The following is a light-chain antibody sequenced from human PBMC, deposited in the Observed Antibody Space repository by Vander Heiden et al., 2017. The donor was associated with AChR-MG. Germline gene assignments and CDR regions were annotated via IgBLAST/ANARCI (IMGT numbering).Light chain of an antibody. J-gene: IGKJ1*01. CDR2: AAS. CDR3: QQSYSTPRT. V-gene: IGKV1-39*01. CDR1: QGISSY. Sequence: DIQKTQSPSSLSASVGDRVTITCRASQGISSYLDWYQQKPGKAPKLLIYAASSLQSGVPSRFSGSGSGTDFTLTISSLQPEDVATYYCQQSYSTPRTFGQGTKVEIK.